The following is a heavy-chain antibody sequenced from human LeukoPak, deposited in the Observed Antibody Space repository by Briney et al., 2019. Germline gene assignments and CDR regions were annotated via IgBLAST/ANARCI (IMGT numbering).Heavy chain of an antibody. J-gene: IGHJ4*01. V-gene: IGHV4-39*07. Sequence: SETLSLTCTVSGGSISSSSYYWGWIRQPPGKGLEWIGSIYYSGSTYYNPSLKSRVTISVDTSKNQFSLKLTSVTAADTAVYYCARAPGTTFDYWGHGNMVTVSS. CDR1: GGSISSSSYY. CDR3: ARAPGTTFDY. D-gene: IGHD4-17*01. CDR2: IYYSGST.